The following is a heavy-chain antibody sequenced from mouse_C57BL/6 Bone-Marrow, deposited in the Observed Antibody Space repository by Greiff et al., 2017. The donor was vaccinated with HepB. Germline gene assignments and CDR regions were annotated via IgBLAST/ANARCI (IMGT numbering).Heavy chain of an antibody. V-gene: IGHV1-59*01. CDR2: IDPSDSYT. CDR3: ARGGSSPFAY. Sequence: QVQLQQPGAELVRPGTSVKLSCKASGYTFTSYWMHWVKQRPGQGLEWIGVIDPSDSYTNYNQKFKGKATLTVDTSSSTAYMQLSSLTSEDSAVYYYARGGSSPFAYWGQGTLVTVSA. CDR1: GYTFTSYW. D-gene: IGHD1-1*01. J-gene: IGHJ3*01.